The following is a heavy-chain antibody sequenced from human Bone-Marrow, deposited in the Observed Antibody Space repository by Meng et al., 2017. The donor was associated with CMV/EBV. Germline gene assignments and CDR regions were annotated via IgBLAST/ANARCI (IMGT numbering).Heavy chain of an antibody. D-gene: IGHD7-27*01. CDR2: INHSGSA. J-gene: IGHJ6*02. CDR3: ASSLSGDLGEAYYYYALDV. V-gene: IGHV4-34*08. Sequence: GSLRLSCAASGFTFSSYEMNWVRQPPGKGLEWVGAINHSGSANYNPSLKSRVTISPDTSKNQFSLRLTSVTAADTAVYYCASSLSGDLGEAYYYYALDVWGQGTTVTVSS. CDR1: GFTFSSYE.